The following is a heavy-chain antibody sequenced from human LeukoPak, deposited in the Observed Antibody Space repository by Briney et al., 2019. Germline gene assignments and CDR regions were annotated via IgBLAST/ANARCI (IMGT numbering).Heavy chain of an antibody. D-gene: IGHD3-16*02. Sequence: GGSLRFSGAASGFTFSNYWMHWVRQAPGKGLVWVSRINSDGSSTTYADSVKGRFTISRDNAKNTLFLQMNSLRAEDTAVYYCARDSNDYVWGSYRPHITYFDLWGRGTLVTVSS. CDR2: INSDGSST. V-gene: IGHV3-74*01. J-gene: IGHJ2*01. CDR3: ARDSNDYVWGSYRPHITYFDL. CDR1: GFTFSNYW.